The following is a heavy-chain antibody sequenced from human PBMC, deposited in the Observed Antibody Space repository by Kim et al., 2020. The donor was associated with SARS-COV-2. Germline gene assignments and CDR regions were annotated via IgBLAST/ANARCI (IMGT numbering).Heavy chain of an antibody. CDR3: ARGPYYYDSSGYGGYFDY. Sequence: QGRVTITADKSTSTAYMELSSLRSEDTAVYYCARGPYYYDSSGYGGYFDYWGQGTLVTVSS. D-gene: IGHD3-22*01. V-gene: IGHV1-69*04. J-gene: IGHJ4*02.